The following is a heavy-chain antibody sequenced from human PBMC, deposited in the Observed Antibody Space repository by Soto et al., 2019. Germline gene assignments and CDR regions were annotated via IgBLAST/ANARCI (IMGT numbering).Heavy chain of an antibody. CDR2: IGVSGGGA. Sequence: EVQLLESGGGLVQPGGSLRLSCAASGFTFSSYAMSWARQAPGKGLEWVSSIGVSGGGAYYEDSVKGRFTISRDNSRNALYLQMNSLRDEDTAVYYCAKNYFFDSWGQGTLVTVSS. CDR3: AKNYFFDS. CDR1: GFTFSSYA. V-gene: IGHV3-23*01. J-gene: IGHJ4*02.